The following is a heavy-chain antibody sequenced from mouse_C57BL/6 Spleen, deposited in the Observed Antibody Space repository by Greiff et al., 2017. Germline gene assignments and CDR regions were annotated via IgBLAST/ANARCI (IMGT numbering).Heavy chain of an antibody. CDR2: IYPGDGDT. J-gene: IGHJ2*01. CDR1: GYAFSSSW. Sequence: VQLQQSGPELVKPGASVKISCKASGYAFSSSWMNWVKQRPGKGLEWIGRIYPGDGDTNYNGKFKGKATLTADKSSSTAYMQLSSLTSEDSAVYFCARWEVTTCFDYWGQGTTRTVSS. CDR3: ARWEVTTCFDY. D-gene: IGHD2-5*01. V-gene: IGHV1-82*01.